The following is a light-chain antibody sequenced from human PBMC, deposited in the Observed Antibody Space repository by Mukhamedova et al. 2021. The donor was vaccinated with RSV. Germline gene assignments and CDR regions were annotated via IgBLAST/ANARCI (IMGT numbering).Light chain of an antibody. J-gene: IGLJ2*01. CDR2: GKN. V-gene: IGLV3-19*01. Sequence: GQTVRITCQGDSLRSYYASWYQQKPGQAPVLVIYGKNNRPSGIPDRFSGSSSGNTASLTITGAQAEDEADYYCNSRDSSLLDQVV. CDR1: SLRSYY. CDR3: NSRDSSLLDQVV.